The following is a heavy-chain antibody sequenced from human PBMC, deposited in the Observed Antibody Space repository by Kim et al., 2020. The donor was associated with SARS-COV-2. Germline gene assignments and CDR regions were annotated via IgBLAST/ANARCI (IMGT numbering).Heavy chain of an antibody. CDR1: GYRFTSYW. Sequence: GESLQISCKGSGYRFTSYWISWVRQMPGKGLEWMGRIDPSDSYTNYSPSFQGHVTISADKSISTAYLQWSSLKASDTAMYYCARTPPGIAVAGDYWGQGTLVTVSS. CDR2: IDPSDSYT. J-gene: IGHJ4*02. V-gene: IGHV5-10-1*01. CDR3: ARTPPGIAVAGDY. D-gene: IGHD6-19*01.